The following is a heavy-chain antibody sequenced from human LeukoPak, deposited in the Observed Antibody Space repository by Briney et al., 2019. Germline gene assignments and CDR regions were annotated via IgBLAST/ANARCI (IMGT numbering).Heavy chain of an antibody. V-gene: IGHV3-30*02. J-gene: IGHJ5*02. CDR1: GFTFSSYG. CDR2: IRYDGSNK. CDR3: AKDTTPPKAGFDP. D-gene: IGHD1-14*01. Sequence: GGSLRLSCAASGFTFSSYGMHWVRQAPGKGLEWVAFIRYDGSNKYYADSVKGRFTVSRDNSKNTLYLRMNSLRAEDTAVYYCAKDTTPPKAGFDPWGQGTLATVSS.